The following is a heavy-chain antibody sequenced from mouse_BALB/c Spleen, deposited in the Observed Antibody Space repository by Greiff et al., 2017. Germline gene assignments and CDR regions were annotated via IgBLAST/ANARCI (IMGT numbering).Heavy chain of an antibody. V-gene: IGHV3-6*02. CDR1: GYSITSGYY. J-gene: IGHJ4*01. Sequence: EVQLVESGPGLVKPSQSLSLTCSVTGYSITSGYYWNWIRQFPGNKLEWMGYISYDGSNNYNPSLKNRISITRDTSKNQFFLKLNSVTTEDTATYYCARREPYYAMDYWGQGTSVTVSS. CDR3: ARREPYYAMDY. CDR2: ISYDGSN.